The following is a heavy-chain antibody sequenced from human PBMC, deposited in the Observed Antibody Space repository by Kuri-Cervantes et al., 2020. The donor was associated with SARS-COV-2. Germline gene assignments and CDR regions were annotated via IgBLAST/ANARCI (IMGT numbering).Heavy chain of an antibody. J-gene: IGHJ4*02. D-gene: IGHD4-23*01. CDR1: GGSISSGDYY. Sequence: SETLSLTCTVSGGSISSGDYYWSWIRQPPGKGLEWIGYIYYSGSTYYNPSLKSRVTISVDTSKNQFSLKLSSVTAADTAVYYCARGDYGGTFCDYWGQGTLVTVSS. CDR2: IYYSGST. CDR3: ARGDYGGTFCDY. V-gene: IGHV4-30-4*08.